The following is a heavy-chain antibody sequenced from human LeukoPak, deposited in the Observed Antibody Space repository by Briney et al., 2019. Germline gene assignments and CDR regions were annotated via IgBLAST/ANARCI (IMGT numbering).Heavy chain of an antibody. J-gene: IGHJ4*02. V-gene: IGHV3-23*01. Sequence: GGSLRLSCAASGFTFSNYAMTWVRRAPGKGLEWVSTLSGSGGSTYFADSVKGRFTISRDNSKNRLYLKMNSLRAEDTGVYYCAKDIRVNDYWGQGTLVTVSS. CDR3: AKDIRVNDY. CDR1: GFTFSNYA. CDR2: LSGSGGST. D-gene: IGHD4-23*01.